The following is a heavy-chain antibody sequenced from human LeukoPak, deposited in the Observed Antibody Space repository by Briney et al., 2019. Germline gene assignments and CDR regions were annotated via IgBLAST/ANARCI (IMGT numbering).Heavy chain of an antibody. CDR2: INHSGST. CDR3: ARGFSTLAGY. V-gene: IGHV4-34*01. J-gene: IGHJ4*02. Sequence: SETLSLTCAVYGGSFSGYYWSWIRQPPGKGLEWIGEINHSGSTNYNPSLKSRVTISVDTSKNQFSLKLSSVTAADTAVYCCARGFSTLAGYWGQGTLVTVSS. D-gene: IGHD2/OR15-2a*01. CDR1: GGSFSGYY.